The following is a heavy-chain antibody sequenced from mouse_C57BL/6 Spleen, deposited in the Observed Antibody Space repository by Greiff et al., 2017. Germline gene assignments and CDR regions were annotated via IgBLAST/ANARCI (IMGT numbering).Heavy chain of an antibody. CDR2: INPNNGGT. D-gene: IGHD2-1*01. CDR3: ARSPPYGKDAMDY. CDR1: GYTFTDYN. Sequence: VQLKESGPELVKPGASVKIPCKASGYTFTDYNMDWVKQSHGKSLEWIGDINPNNGGTIYNQKFKGKATLTVDKSSSTAYMELRSLTSEDTAVYYCARSPPYGKDAMDYWGQGTSVTVSS. J-gene: IGHJ4*01. V-gene: IGHV1-18*01.